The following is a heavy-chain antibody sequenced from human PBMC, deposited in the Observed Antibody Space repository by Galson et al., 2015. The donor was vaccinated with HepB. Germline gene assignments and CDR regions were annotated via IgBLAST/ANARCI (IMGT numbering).Heavy chain of an antibody. CDR1: GFTFSDYY. CDR2: ISSSSSYT. V-gene: IGHV3-11*06. D-gene: IGHD3-9*01. Sequence: SLRLSCAASGFTFSDYYMSWIRQAPGKGLEWVSYISSSSSYTNYADSVKGRFTISRDNAKNSLYLQMNSLRAEDTAVYYCARGLDVFARRYFDLRNAFDIWGQGTMVTVSS. CDR3: ARGLDVFARRYFDLRNAFDI. J-gene: IGHJ3*02.